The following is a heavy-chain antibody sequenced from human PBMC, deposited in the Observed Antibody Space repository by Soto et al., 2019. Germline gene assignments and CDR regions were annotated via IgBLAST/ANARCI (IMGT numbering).Heavy chain of an antibody. CDR1: GFRFSSKA. CDR2: ISGSGIST. J-gene: IGHJ4*02. D-gene: IGHD6-6*01. Sequence: EVQLLESGGGLVQPGGSLRLSCAASGFRFSSKAMSWVRQAPGKGLEWVSIISGSGISTYYTDSLKGRFTISRDNSKNMVYLEMNYLRAEDTAVYYCAKENGFQFVNFGASGFDYWGQGSLVSVSS. V-gene: IGHV3-23*01. CDR3: AKENGFQFVNFGASGFDY.